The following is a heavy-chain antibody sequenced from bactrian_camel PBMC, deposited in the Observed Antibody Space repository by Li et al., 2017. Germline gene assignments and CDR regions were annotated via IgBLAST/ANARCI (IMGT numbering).Heavy chain of an antibody. V-gene: IGHV3S31*01. J-gene: IGHJ4*01. CDR2: IDSDSITT. CDR3: ATNPPRQPRDDDEPSCDEYRE. CDR1: GYTIRRYA. Sequence: VQLVESGGGSVQAGGSLRLSCAASGYTIRRYAVAWFRQAPGEEREGVAAIDSDSITTVYADSVKGRFTISRDNDKRRVYLQMESLRPEDSADYFCATNPPRQPRDDDEPSCDEYREWGQGTQVTVS. D-gene: IGHD4*01.